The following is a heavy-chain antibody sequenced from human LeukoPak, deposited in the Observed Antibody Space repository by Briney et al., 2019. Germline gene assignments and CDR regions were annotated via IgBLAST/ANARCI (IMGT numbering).Heavy chain of an antibody. Sequence: SETLSLTCAVYGGSFSGYYWSWICQPPGKGLEWIGEINHSGSINYNPSLKSRVTISVDTSKNQFSLKLSSVTAADTAVYYCARASDFWSGYYLDYWGQGTLVTVSS. CDR2: INHSGSI. V-gene: IGHV4-34*01. CDR3: ARASDFWSGYYLDY. CDR1: GGSFSGYY. J-gene: IGHJ4*02. D-gene: IGHD3-3*01.